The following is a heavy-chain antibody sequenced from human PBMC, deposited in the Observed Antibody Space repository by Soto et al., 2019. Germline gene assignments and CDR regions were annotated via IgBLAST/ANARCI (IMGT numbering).Heavy chain of an antibody. V-gene: IGHV3-21*01. CDR1: GFTFSSYS. CDR3: ARPSIAVAGTRQAFDI. Sequence: EVRLVESGGGLVKPGGSLRLSCAASGFTFSSYSMNWVRQAPGKGLEWVSSISSSSSYIYYADSVKGRFTISRDNAKNSLYLQMNSLRAEDTAVYYCARPSIAVAGTRQAFDIWGQGTMVTVSS. D-gene: IGHD6-19*01. CDR2: ISSSSSYI. J-gene: IGHJ3*02.